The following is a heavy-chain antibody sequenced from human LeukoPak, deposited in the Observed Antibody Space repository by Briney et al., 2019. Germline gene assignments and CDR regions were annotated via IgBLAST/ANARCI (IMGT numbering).Heavy chain of an antibody. J-gene: IGHJ6*03. CDR2: ISSSSSYI. V-gene: IGHV3-21*01. Sequence: GGSLRLSCAASGFTFSSYSMNWVRQAPGKGLEWVSSISSSSSYIYYADSVKGRFTISRDNAKNSLYLQMNSLRAEDTAVYYCARAGDIVVVPAVLYYYYYMDVWGKGTTVAVSS. D-gene: IGHD2-2*01. CDR1: GFTFSSYS. CDR3: ARAGDIVVVPAVLYYYYYMDV.